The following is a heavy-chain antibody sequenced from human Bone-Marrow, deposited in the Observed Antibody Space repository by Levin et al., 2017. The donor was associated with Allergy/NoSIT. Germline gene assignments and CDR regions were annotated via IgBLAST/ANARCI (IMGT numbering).Heavy chain of an antibody. CDR2: LSSSGGAT. J-gene: IGHJ6*02. CDR3: EKVRQLQQWSPYYYYGMDV. Sequence: GGSLRLSCAASGFTFSSYAMTWVRQAPGKGLEWVSSLSSSGGATYLADSVKGRFTVSRDNSKNTLYLQLNSLRAEDTDVYYCEKVRQLQQWSPYYYYGMDVWGQGTTVTVSS. D-gene: IGHD5-18*01. CDR1: GFTFSSYA. V-gene: IGHV3-23*01.